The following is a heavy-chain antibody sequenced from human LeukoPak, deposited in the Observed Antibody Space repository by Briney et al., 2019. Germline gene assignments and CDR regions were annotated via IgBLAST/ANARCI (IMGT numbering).Heavy chain of an antibody. J-gene: IGHJ4*02. CDR2: IRYDGSNK. Sequence: PGGSLRLSCAASGFTFSSYGMHWVRQAPGKGLEWVAFIRYDGSNKYYADSVKGRFTISRDNSKNTLYLQMNSLRAEDTAVYYCASIPRIQLWLPFDYWGQGTLVTASS. V-gene: IGHV3-30*02. CDR3: ASIPRIQLWLPFDY. D-gene: IGHD5-18*01. CDR1: GFTFSSYG.